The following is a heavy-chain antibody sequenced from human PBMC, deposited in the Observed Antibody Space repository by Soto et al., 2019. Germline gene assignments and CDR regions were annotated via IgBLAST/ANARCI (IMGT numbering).Heavy chain of an antibody. D-gene: IGHD2-2*01. J-gene: IGHJ6*03. CDR1: GFTFSSYS. V-gene: IGHV3-21*01. Sequence: GGSLRLSCAASGFTFSSYSMNWVRQAPGKGLEWVSSISSSSSYIYYADSVKGRFTISRDNAKNSLYLQMNSLRAEDTAVYYCAILPEDYYYYMDVWGKGTTVTVSS. CDR2: ISSSSSYI. CDR3: AILPEDYYYYMDV.